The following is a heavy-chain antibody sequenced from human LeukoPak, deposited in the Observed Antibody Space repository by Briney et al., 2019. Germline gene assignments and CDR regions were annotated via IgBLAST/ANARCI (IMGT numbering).Heavy chain of an antibody. J-gene: IGHJ4*02. CDR3: ARGYYDSSGYLYY. V-gene: IGHV1-2*02. Sequence: ASVKVSCKASGYTFTGYYMHWVRQAPGQGLEWMGWINPNSGGTNYAQKFQDRVTMTRDTSASTAYMELTSLRSEDMAVYYCARGYYDSSGYLYYWGQGTLVTVSS. D-gene: IGHD3-22*01. CDR1: GYTFTGYY. CDR2: INPNSGGT.